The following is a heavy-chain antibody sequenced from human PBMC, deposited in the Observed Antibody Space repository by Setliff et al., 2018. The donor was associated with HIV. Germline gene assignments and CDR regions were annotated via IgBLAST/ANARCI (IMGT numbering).Heavy chain of an antibody. CDR2: IHPGDSET. J-gene: IGHJ6*02. Sequence: GESLTISCKGSGYSFTTYWIGWVRQMPGKGLAWMGIIHPGDSETRYSPSFQGQVIISADKSNSTAYLQWSSPKASDTAMYYCASLQPDAVDVWGQGTTVTVSS. V-gene: IGHV5-51*01. CDR1: GYSFTTYW. CDR3: ASLQPDAVDV.